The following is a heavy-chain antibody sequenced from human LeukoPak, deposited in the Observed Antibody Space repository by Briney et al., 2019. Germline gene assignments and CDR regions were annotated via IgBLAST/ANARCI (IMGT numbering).Heavy chain of an antibody. J-gene: IGHJ5*02. CDR1: GFTFSSYS. V-gene: IGHV3-48*01. D-gene: IGHD3-10*01. CDR2: ISSSGFTI. CDR3: ARGASGIGGIRFDP. Sequence: GGSLRLSCAASGFTFSSYSMNWVRQAPGKGLEWVSYISSSGFTIYYADSVKGRFTISRDKAKNSLYLQMNSLRAEDTAAYYCARGASGIGGIRFDPWGQGTLVTVSS.